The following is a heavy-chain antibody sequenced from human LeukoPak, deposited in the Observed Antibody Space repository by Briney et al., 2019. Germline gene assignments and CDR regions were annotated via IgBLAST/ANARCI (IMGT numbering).Heavy chain of an antibody. Sequence: GASVKVSCRASGGTFSSYAISWVRQAPGQGLEWMGGIIPIFGTANYAQKFQGRVTITADESTSTAYMELSSLRSEDTAVYYCARVGYCSSTSCYYYYYGMDVWGKGTTVTVSS. V-gene: IGHV1-69*01. CDR1: GGTFSSYA. D-gene: IGHD2-2*01. J-gene: IGHJ6*04. CDR3: ARVGYCSSTSCYYYYYGMDV. CDR2: IIPIFGTA.